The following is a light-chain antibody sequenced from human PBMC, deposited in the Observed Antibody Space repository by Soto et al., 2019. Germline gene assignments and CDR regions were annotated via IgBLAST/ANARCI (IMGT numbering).Light chain of an antibody. CDR2: LGS. Sequence: EIVMTQSPLSLPVTPGEPASISCRSSQSLLHSNGFNFLDSYLQKPGQSPQLLIYLGSHRPSGVPDRFSASGSGTDFTLKISRVEAEDVGVYYCMQALQTPRTFGQGTKVEIK. CDR1: QSLLHSNGFNF. J-gene: IGKJ1*01. CDR3: MQALQTPRT. V-gene: IGKV2-28*01.